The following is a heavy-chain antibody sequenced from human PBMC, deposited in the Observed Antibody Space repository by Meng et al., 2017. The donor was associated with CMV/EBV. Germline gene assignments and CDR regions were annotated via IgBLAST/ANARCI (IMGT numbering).Heavy chain of an antibody. D-gene: IGHD6-19*01. V-gene: IGHV3-73*01. CDR1: GFTFSGSA. J-gene: IGHJ4*02. Sequence: GGSLRLSCAASGFTFSGSAMHWVRQASGKGLEWVGRIRSKASSYATAYAASVKGRFTISRDDSKNTAYLQMNSLKTEDTAVYYCTVRIAVAGTIDYWGQGTLVTVSS. CDR2: IRSKASSYAT. CDR3: TVRIAVAGTIDY.